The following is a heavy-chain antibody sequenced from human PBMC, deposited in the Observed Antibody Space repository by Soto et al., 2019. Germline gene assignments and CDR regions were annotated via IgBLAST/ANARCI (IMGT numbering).Heavy chain of an antibody. Sequence: SETVSLTCAVYGGCFSGYYWSWIRRTPGKGLEWIGEINHSGSTNYNPSLKSRVTISVDTSKNQFSLKLSSVTAADTAVYYCARLVRIFGVVTYNWFDPWGQGTLVTVSS. D-gene: IGHD3-3*01. V-gene: IGHV4-34*01. CDR3: ARLVRIFGVVTYNWFDP. CDR2: INHSGST. J-gene: IGHJ5*02. CDR1: GGCFSGYY.